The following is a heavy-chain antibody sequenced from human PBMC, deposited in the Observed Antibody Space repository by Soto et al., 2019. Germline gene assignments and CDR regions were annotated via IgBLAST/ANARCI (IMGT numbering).Heavy chain of an antibody. CDR1: GFTFSNYS. CDR3: ARDVDTAMISDS. J-gene: IGHJ4*02. Sequence: QVQLVESGGGVVQPGRSLRLSCAASGFTFSNYSVHWVRQAPGKGLQWVAVISYDGTDKFYADSVKGRFAISRDNTRNTLYLQMNSLRAADTAVYYCARDVDTAMISDSWGQGTLVTVSS. CDR2: ISYDGTDK. D-gene: IGHD5-18*01. V-gene: IGHV3-30*09.